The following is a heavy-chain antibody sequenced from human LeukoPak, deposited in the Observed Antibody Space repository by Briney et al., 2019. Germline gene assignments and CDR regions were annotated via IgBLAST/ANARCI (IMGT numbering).Heavy chain of an antibody. CDR2: ISSSSSYI. V-gene: IGHV3-21*01. J-gene: IGHJ6*04. Sequence: MPGGSLRLSCAASGLTFSTYSMNWVRQAPGKGLEWVSSISSSSSYIYHADSVKGRFTISRDNAKNSLYLQMNSLRAEDTAIYYCAGGRPPPNWNHYYGMDVWGKGTTVTVSS. CDR1: GLTFSTYS. D-gene: IGHD1-20*01. CDR3: AGGRPPPNWNHYYGMDV.